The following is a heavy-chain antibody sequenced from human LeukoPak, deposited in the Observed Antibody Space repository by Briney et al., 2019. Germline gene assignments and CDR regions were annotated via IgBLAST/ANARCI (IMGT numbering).Heavy chain of an antibody. Sequence: GESLNISCQGSGYNFTNYWISWVRQLHGKGLKWVQLIYPGDSDTRNSPAFQGHVTISADKSISTAYLQWNSLKASDTAMYYCARHYGSGNPWVDPWGQGTLVTVSS. V-gene: IGHV5-51*01. CDR2: IYPGDSDT. CDR1: GYNFTNYW. D-gene: IGHD3-10*01. J-gene: IGHJ5*02. CDR3: ARHYGSGNPWVDP.